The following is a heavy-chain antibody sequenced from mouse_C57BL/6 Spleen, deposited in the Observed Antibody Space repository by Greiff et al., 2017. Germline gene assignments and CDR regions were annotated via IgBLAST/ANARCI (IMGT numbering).Heavy chain of an antibody. D-gene: IGHD2-5*01. CDR2: IDPSDSYT. Sequence: QVQLQQPGAELVMPGASVKLSCKASGYTFTSYWMHWVKQRPGQGLEWIGEIDPSDSYTNYNQKFKGKSTLTVDKSSSTAYMQLSSLTSEDSAVYYCARRSFYSNPMDYWGQGTSVTVSS. CDR3: ARRSFYSNPMDY. V-gene: IGHV1-69*01. CDR1: GYTFTSYW. J-gene: IGHJ4*01.